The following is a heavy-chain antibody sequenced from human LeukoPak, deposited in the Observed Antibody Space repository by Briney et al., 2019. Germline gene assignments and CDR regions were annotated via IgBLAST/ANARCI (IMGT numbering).Heavy chain of an antibody. CDR1: GFSFSRYN. CDR3: ARGVGDYHPNFDY. J-gene: IGHJ4*02. D-gene: IGHD3-3*01. V-gene: IGHV3-21*01. Sequence: GGSLRLSCAASGFSFSRYNMNWVRQAPGKGLEWVSSISSTNGYIYYADSVKGRFTISRDNAKNSLYLQMDSLRVEDTAVYYCARGVGDYHPNFDYWGQGTLVTASS. CDR2: ISSTNGYI.